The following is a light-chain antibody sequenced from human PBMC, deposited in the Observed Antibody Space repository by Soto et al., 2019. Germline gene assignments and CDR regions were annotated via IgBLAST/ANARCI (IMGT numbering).Light chain of an antibody. Sequence: QSALTQPASVSGSPGQSITVSCTGTDTDIGGADYVSWYQQHPGKAPKLIIYEVSHRPSGISSRFSGSKSGTTASLTISRLQTEDAAHYFCGSYTSAPTREGFVFGGGTKLTVL. J-gene: IGLJ2*01. CDR1: DTDIGGADY. CDR3: GSYTSAPTREGFV. V-gene: IGLV2-14*01. CDR2: EVS.